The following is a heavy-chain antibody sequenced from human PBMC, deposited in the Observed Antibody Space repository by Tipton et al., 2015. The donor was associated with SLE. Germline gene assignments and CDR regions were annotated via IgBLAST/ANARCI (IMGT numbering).Heavy chain of an antibody. D-gene: IGHD3-3*01. CDR1: GGSFSSSY. CDR2: SNQSGGT. J-gene: IGHJ6*02. Sequence: TLSLTCAVYGGSFSSSYWSWIRQPPGKGLEWIGESNQSGGTNYNPSLQSRVTVSLDTSKNQFSLMLTSVTAADTAVYYCARLWRKDSGLRAVFGGLDVWGQGTTVTVSS. CDR3: ARLWRKDSGLRAVFGGLDV. V-gene: IGHV4-34*01.